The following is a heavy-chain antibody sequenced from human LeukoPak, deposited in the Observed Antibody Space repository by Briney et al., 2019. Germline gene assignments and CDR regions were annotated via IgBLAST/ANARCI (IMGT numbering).Heavy chain of an antibody. Sequence: GGSLRLSCAASGFTFDDYAMHWVRQAPGKGLEWVSGISWNSGSIGYADSVKGRFTISRDNAKNSLYLQMNSLRAEDTAVYYCAKDLPYCTNGVCYTGGFDPWGQGTLVTVSS. CDR2: ISWNSGSI. D-gene: IGHD2-8*01. CDR1: GFTFDDYA. J-gene: IGHJ5*02. CDR3: AKDLPYCTNGVCYTGGFDP. V-gene: IGHV3-9*01.